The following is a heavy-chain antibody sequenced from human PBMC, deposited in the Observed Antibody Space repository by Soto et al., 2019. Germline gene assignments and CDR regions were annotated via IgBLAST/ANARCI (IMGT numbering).Heavy chain of an antibody. CDR2: IYYSGST. CDR1: GGSISRGDYY. CDR3: ARRVVTAIREYFQH. D-gene: IGHD2-21*02. J-gene: IGHJ1*01. Sequence: SETLSLTCTVSGGSISRGDYYWSWIRQPPGKGLEWIGYIYYSGSTYYNPSLKSRVTISVDTSKNQFSLKLSSVTAADTAVYYCARRVVTAIREYFQHWGQGTLVTVSS. V-gene: IGHV4-30-4*01.